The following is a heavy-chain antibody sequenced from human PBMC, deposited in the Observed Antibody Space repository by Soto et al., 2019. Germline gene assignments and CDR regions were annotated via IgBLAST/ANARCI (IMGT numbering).Heavy chain of an antibody. J-gene: IGHJ5*02. CDR2: ISAYNGNT. D-gene: IGHD2-15*01. V-gene: IGHV1-18*01. CDR3: ARAALATEDIVVVVAATGYHNWFDP. Sequence: ASVKVSCKASGYTFTSYGISWVRQAPGQGLEWMGWISAYNGNTNYAQKLQGRVTMTTDTSTSTAYMELRSLRSDDTAVYYCARAALATEDIVVVVAATGYHNWFDPWGQGTLVTVSS. CDR1: GYTFTSYG.